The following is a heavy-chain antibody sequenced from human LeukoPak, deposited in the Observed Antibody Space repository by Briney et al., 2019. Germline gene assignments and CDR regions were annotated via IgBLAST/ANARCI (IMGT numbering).Heavy chain of an antibody. CDR2: IYSGGST. CDR3: ARSMNSAFDI. D-gene: IGHD2/OR15-2a*01. CDR1: GFTVSSNY. Sequence: PGGSLRLSCAASGFTVSSNYMSWVRQAPGKGLEWVSVIYSGGSTYYADSVKGRFTISRDNSKNTLYLQMNSLRAGDTAVYYCARSMNSAFDIWGQGTMVTVSS. V-gene: IGHV3-53*01. J-gene: IGHJ3*02.